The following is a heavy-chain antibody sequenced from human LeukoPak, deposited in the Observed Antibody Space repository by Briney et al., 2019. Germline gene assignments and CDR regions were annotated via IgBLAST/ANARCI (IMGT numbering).Heavy chain of an antibody. CDR1: GFTFSDYW. Sequence: PGGSLRLSCVASGFTFSDYWMNWVRQAPGKGLEWVANIKQDGSEKNYVNSVEGRFTISRDNARNSVYLQMNGLRDDDTAVYYCAGGMGYITDYWGQGILVTVS. J-gene: IGHJ4*02. CDR2: IKQDGSEK. D-gene: IGHD1-1*01. V-gene: IGHV3-7*01. CDR3: AGGMGYITDY.